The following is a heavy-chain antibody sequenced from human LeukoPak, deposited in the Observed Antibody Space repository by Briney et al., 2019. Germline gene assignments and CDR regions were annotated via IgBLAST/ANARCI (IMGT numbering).Heavy chain of an antibody. CDR3: AKLAHNYDTKVDY. J-gene: IGHJ4*02. CDR1: GFTFNLYA. CDR2: ISDSGGST. D-gene: IGHD3-22*01. V-gene: IGHV3-23*01. Sequence: GGSLRLSCTASGFTFNLYAMTWVRQAPGKGLEWVSAISDSGGSTYYADSVKGRFTISRDNFKNTLYLQMSSLRAEDTAVYYCAKLAHNYDTKVDYWGQGTLVTVSS.